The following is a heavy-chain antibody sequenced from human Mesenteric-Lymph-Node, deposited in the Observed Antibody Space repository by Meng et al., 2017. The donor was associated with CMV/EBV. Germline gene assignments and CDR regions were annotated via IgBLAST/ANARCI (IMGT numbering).Heavy chain of an antibody. J-gene: IGHJ5*02. CDR3: ARPHYYGSGSSPWFDP. V-gene: IGHV4-39*01. CDR2: IYYSGST. Sequence: QLQLQESGPGLVKPSGTLSLTCTVSGGSISSSSYYWGWIRQPPGKGLEWIGSIYYSGSTYYNPSLKRRVTISVDTSKNQFSLKLSSVTAADTAVYYCARPHYYGSGSSPWFDPWGQGTLVTVSS. D-gene: IGHD3-10*01. CDR1: GGSISSSSYY.